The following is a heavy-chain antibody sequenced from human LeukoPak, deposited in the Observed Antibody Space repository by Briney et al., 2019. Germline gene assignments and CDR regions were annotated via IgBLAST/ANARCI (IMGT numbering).Heavy chain of an antibody. V-gene: IGHV3-7*01. D-gene: IGHD5-12*01. Sequence: PGGSLRLSCAASGFTFSNYWMAWVRQAPGKGLEWVAHINQDGSKEHYMDSVKARFTISRDNAKNSLSLQMNSLTAEDTAVYYCVRDGGVSGYDLLDYWGQGTLVTVSS. CDR1: GFTFSNYW. J-gene: IGHJ4*02. CDR2: INQDGSKE. CDR3: VRDGGVSGYDLLDY.